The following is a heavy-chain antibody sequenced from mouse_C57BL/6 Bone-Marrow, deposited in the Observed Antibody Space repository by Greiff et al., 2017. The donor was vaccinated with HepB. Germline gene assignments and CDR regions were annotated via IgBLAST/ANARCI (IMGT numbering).Heavy chain of an antibody. J-gene: IGHJ4*01. D-gene: IGHD4-1*01. CDR2: IYPGDGDT. Sequence: VQRVESGAELVKPGASVKISCKASGYAFSSYWMNWVKQRPGKGLEWIGQIYPGDGDTNYNGKFKGKATLTADKSSSTAYMQLSSLTSEDSAVYFGARTGTWRDYAMDYWGQGTSVTVSS. V-gene: IGHV1-80*01. CDR3: ARTGTWRDYAMDY. CDR1: GYAFSSYW.